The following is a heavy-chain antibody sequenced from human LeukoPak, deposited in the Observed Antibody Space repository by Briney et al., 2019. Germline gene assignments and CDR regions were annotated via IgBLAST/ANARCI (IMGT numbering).Heavy chain of an antibody. CDR3: ARMLGYCSSTSCPIGGHPRYYYGMDV. J-gene: IGHJ6*02. CDR2: IYPRDGST. D-gene: IGHD2-2*01. V-gene: IGHV1-46*01. Sequence: VASVKVSCKASGYTFTSNYIHWVRQAPGQGLEWMGMIYPRDGSTSYAQKFQGRVTVTRDTSTSTVHMELSGLRSEDTAVYYCARMLGYCSSTSCPIGGHPRYYYGMDVWGQGTTVTVSS. CDR1: GYTFTSNY.